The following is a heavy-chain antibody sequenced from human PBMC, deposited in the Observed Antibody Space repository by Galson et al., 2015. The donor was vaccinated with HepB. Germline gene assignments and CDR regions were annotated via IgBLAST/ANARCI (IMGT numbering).Heavy chain of an antibody. CDR2: ISAYNRNT. J-gene: IGHJ4*02. D-gene: IGHD3-3*01. CDR3: ARDFGGGLTVGRGDYLDS. CDR1: GYTFASYI. Sequence: SVKVSCKASGYTFASYIITWVRQAPGQGLEWMGWISAYNRNTNYAQNLQDRVTMTTDSSTSTAYLELRSLRSDDTAVYYCARDFGGGLTVGRGDYLDSWGQGTLVTVSS. V-gene: IGHV1-18*04.